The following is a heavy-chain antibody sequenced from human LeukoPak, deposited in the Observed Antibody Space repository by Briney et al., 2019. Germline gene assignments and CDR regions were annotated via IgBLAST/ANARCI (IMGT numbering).Heavy chain of an antibody. V-gene: IGHV3-9*03. D-gene: IGHD3-10*01. Sequence: PGGSLRLSCVASGFNFDDYAMHWVRQAPGKGLEWVSGISWNGNVIGYADSVKGGFTISRDNAKNSLYLQMSSLKAEDMALYYCAKDGGTGMYYYFMDVWGKGTTVTVSS. CDR1: GFNFDDYA. J-gene: IGHJ6*03. CDR2: ISWNGNVI. CDR3: AKDGGTGMYYYFMDV.